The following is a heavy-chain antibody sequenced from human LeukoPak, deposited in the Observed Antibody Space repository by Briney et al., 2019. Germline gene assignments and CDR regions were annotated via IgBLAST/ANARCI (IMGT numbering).Heavy chain of an antibody. D-gene: IGHD1-26*01. Sequence: SETLSLTCTVSGGSISSYYWSWIRQPPGKGLEWIGYIYYSGSTNYNPSLKSRVTISVDTSKNQFSLKLSSATAADTAVYYCARTRYSGSYKETEPFDYWGQGTLVTVSS. CDR3: ARTRYSGSYKETEPFDY. CDR1: GGSISSYY. J-gene: IGHJ4*02. V-gene: IGHV4-59*08. CDR2: IYYSGST.